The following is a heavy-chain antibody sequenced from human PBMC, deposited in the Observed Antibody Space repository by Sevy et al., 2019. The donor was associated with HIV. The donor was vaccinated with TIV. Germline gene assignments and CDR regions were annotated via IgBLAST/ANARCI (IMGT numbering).Heavy chain of an antibody. CDR3: VKGPHPAVTTSYALDV. V-gene: IGHV3-30*02. D-gene: IGHD4-17*01. J-gene: IGHJ6*02. Sequence: GGSLRLSCAASGFIFKSYGMHWVRQAPGKGLEWVTFIRSDGSTKYYADSVRGRFTASRDNPKNTLYLQMNSLRPEDTAMYYCVKGPHPAVTTSYALDVWGQGTTVTVSS. CDR2: IRSDGSTK. CDR1: GFIFKSYG.